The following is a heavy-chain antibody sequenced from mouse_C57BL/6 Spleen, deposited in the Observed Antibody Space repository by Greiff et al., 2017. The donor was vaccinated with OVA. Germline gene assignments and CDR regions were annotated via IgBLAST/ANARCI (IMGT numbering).Heavy chain of an antibody. V-gene: IGHV1-53*01. J-gene: IGHJ2*01. Sequence: QVQLQQPGTELVKPGASVKLSCKASGYTFTSYWMHWVKQRPGQGLEWIGNINPSNGGTNYNEKFNSKATLTVDKSSSTAYMQLSSLTSEDSAVYYCACYDYDGALFDYWGQGTTLTVSS. D-gene: IGHD2-4*01. CDR2: INPSNGGT. CDR3: ACYDYDGALFDY. CDR1: GYTFTSYW.